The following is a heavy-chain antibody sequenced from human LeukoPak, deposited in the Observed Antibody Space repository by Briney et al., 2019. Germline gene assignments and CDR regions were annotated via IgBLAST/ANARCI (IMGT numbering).Heavy chain of an antibody. J-gene: IGHJ5*02. D-gene: IGHD3-16*01. CDR2: IYYSGST. Sequence: SETLSLTCTVSGGSISSYYWSWIRQPPGKGLEWIGYIYYSGSTNYNPSLKSRVTMSVDTSKNQFSLKLSSVTAADTAVYYCARDGPGTAAKGGWFDPWGQGTLVTVSS. CDR3: ARDGPGTAAKGGWFDP. V-gene: IGHV4-59*01. CDR1: GGSISSYY.